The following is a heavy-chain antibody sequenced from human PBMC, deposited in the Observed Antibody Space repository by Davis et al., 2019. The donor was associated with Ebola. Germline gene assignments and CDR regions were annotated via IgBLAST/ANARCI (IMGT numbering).Heavy chain of an antibody. CDR2: IKQDGSEK. CDR1: GFTFSSYW. D-gene: IGHD4-17*01. V-gene: IGHV3-7*01. CDR3: SRGGAVKFDY. Sequence: GESLKISGAASGFTFSSYWMNWVRQAPGKGLEWVANIKQDGSEKYYVDSVKGRFTISRDNAKNSLYLQMNSLRDEDTALYYCSRGGAVKFDYWGQGTLVTVSS. J-gene: IGHJ4*02.